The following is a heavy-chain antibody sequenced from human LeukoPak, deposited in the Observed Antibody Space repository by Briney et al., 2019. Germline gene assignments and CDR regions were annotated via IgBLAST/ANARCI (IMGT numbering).Heavy chain of an antibody. CDR1: GFTFSNYW. CDR3: ARDNGDY. J-gene: IGHJ4*02. Sequence: GGSLRLSCAASGFTFSNYWMNWIRQAPGKGLEWVANIKEDGSEEYCVDSVKGRFTISRDNAKNSLYLQMNSLRAEDTAVYYCARDNGDYWGQGTLVTVSS. V-gene: IGHV3-7*01. CDR2: IKEDGSEE.